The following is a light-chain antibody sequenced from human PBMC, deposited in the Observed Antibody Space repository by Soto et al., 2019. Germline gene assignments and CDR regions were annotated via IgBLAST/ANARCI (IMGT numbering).Light chain of an antibody. J-gene: IGKJ3*01. CDR1: QSVSSY. Sequence: EIVLTQSPATLSLSPGERATLSCRASQSVSSYLAWYQQKPGQAPRLLIYDASNRATGIPARFSGSGSGTDFTLTISSLEPEDFAVYYCQPRSNWRGFGPGTKVDIK. CDR3: QPRSNWRG. CDR2: DAS. V-gene: IGKV3-11*01.